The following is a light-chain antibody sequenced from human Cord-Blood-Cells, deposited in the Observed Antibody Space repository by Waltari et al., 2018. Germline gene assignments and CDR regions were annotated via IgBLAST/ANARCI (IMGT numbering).Light chain of an antibody. Sequence: EIVMTQSPATLSVSQGERATLSCRASQSVSSNLAWYQQKPGQAPRLLIYGASTRATGIPARFSGSGSGTEFTLTISSLQSEDFAVYYCQQYNNWPPFITFGQGTRLEIK. CDR3: QQYNNWPPFIT. V-gene: IGKV3-15*01. CDR1: QSVSSN. J-gene: IGKJ5*01. CDR2: GAS.